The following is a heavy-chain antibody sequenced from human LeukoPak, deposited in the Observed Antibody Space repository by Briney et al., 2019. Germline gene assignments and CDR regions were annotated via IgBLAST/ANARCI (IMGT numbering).Heavy chain of an antibody. CDR3: AKEKVVVVPAAIVGWFDP. D-gene: IGHD2-2*01. CDR1: GFTFSSYG. V-gene: IGHV3-30*02. Sequence: GGSLRLSCAASGFTFSSYGMHWVRQTPGKGLEWVAFIRYDGSNKYYADSVKGRFTISRDNSKNTLYLQMNSLRAEDTAVYYCAKEKVVVVPAAIVGWFDPWGQGTLVTVSS. J-gene: IGHJ5*02. CDR2: IRYDGSNK.